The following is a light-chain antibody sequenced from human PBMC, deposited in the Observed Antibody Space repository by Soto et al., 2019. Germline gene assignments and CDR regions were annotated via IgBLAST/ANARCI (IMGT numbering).Light chain of an antibody. Sequence: QSALTQPASLSGSPGQSISISCTGSSSDVGAYNRVSWYQHHPGTAPKLILHEVTNRPSGVSNRFSGSKSANTASLTISGLRAEDEADYFCASYSTADSGVLGGGTKLTVL. CDR3: ASYSTADSGV. V-gene: IGLV2-14*01. CDR1: SSDVGAYNR. CDR2: EVT. J-gene: IGLJ3*02.